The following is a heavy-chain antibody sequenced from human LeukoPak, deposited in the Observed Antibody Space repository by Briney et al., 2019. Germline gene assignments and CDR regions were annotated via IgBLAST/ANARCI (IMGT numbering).Heavy chain of an antibody. CDR1: GYTFTSYY. CDR2: INPSGGST. J-gene: IGHJ3*02. D-gene: IGHD5-24*01. V-gene: IGHV1-46*01. CDR3: AKLPHTDHDAFDI. Sequence: ASVTVSCKASGYTFTSYYMHWVRQAPGQGLEWMGIINPSGGSTSYAQKFQGRVTMTRDTSTSTVYMELSSLRSEGTAVYYCAKLPHTDHDAFDIWGQGTMVTVSS.